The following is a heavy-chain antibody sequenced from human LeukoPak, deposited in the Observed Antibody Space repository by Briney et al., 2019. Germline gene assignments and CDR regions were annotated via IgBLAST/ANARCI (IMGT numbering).Heavy chain of an antibody. V-gene: IGHV1-8*01. CDR2: MNPNSGNT. CDR3: ARERWLQQGHYGMDV. CDR1: GYTFTSYD. D-gene: IGHD5-24*01. J-gene: IGHJ6*02. Sequence: ASVKVSCKASGYTFTSYDINWVRQATGQGLEWMGWMNPNSGNTGYAQKFQGRVTMTRNTSISTAYMELSSLRSEDTAVYYCARERWLQQGHYGMDVWGQGTTVTVSS.